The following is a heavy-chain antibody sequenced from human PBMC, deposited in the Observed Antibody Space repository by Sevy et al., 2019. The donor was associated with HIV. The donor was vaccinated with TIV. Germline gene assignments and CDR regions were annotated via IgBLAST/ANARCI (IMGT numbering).Heavy chain of an antibody. CDR1: GYTFTSYG. Sequence: ASVKVSCKASGYTFTSYGISWVRQAPGQGLEWMGWISAYNGNTNYAQKLQGRVTMTTDTSTSTAYMELRSLGSDDTAVYYCARVWDCSSTSCYGGHYYYGMDVWGQGTTVTVSS. V-gene: IGHV1-18*01. CDR2: ISAYNGNT. J-gene: IGHJ6*02. CDR3: ARVWDCSSTSCYGGHYYYGMDV. D-gene: IGHD2-2*01.